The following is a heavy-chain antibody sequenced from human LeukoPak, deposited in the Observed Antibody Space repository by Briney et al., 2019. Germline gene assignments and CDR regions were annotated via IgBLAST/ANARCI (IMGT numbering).Heavy chain of an antibody. CDR3: ARGASPFDY. J-gene: IGHJ4*02. Sequence: PSETLSLTCAVYGGSFSGYYWSWIRQPPGKGLEWIGEINHSRSTNYNPSLKSRVTISVDTSKNQFSLKLSSVTAADTAVYYCARGASPFDYWGQGTLVTVSS. CDR1: GGSFSGYY. V-gene: IGHV4-34*01. CDR2: INHSRST. D-gene: IGHD6-6*01.